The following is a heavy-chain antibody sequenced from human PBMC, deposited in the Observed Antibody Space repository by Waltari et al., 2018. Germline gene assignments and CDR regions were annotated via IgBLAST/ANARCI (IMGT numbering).Heavy chain of an antibody. J-gene: IGHJ6*02. Sequence: QVQLVQSGAEVKKPGSSVKVSCKASGGTFSSYAISWVRQAPGQGLEWMGGIIPLFGTANYSPKFQGRVTITTDESTSTAYMELSSLRSEDTAVYYCARVYMDYYYGMDVWGQGTTVTVSS. CDR1: GGTFSSYA. V-gene: IGHV1-69*05. CDR3: ARVYMDYYYGMDV. CDR2: IIPLFGTA.